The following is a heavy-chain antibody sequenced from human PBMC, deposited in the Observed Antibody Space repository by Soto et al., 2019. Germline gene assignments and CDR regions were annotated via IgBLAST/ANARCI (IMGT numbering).Heavy chain of an antibody. D-gene: IGHD2-2*01. CDR1: GYTLTELS. CDR3: ATDRTRHCSSTSCYWLDAFDI. J-gene: IGHJ3*02. Sequence: ASVKVSCKVSGYTLTELSMHWVRQAPGKGLEWMGGFDPEDGETIYAQKFQGRVTMTEETSTDTAYMELSSLRSEDTAVYYCATDRTRHCSSTSCYWLDAFDIWGQGTMVTVSS. CDR2: FDPEDGET. V-gene: IGHV1-24*01.